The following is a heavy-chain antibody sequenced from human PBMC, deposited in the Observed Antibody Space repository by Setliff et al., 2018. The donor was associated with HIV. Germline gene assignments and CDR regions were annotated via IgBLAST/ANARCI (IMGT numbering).Heavy chain of an antibody. D-gene: IGHD3-3*01. CDR1: GCTFTTYP. J-gene: IGHJ4*02. CDR2: INTNAGNS. Sequence: ASVKVSCKASGCTFTTYPMNWVRQAPGQGLEWMGWINTNAGNSIYAQGFTGRFVFSFDTSDSTAYLQISDLKAEDTAVYYCARGRDYDFWSGYHELTFYLDYWGRGSLVTVSS. V-gene: IGHV7-4-1*02. CDR3: ARGRDYDFWSGYHELTFYLDY.